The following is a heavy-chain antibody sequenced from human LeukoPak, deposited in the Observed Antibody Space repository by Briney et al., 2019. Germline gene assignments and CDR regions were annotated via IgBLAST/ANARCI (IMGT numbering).Heavy chain of an antibody. Sequence: KASETLPLTCAVSGGSISRSNWWSWVRQSPGKGLEWIGEIYDNGSTNYNPSLKSRVTMSVDTSKNQFSLKVSSVTAADTAVYYCARVFDSGSRAYFYYMDVWGKGTTVTIFS. V-gene: IGHV4-4*02. CDR3: ARVFDSGSRAYFYYMDV. D-gene: IGHD3-10*01. CDR2: IYDNGST. J-gene: IGHJ6*03. CDR1: GGSISRSNW.